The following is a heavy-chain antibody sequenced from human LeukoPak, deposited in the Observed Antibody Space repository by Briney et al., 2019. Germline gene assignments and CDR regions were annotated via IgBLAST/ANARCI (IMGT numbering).Heavy chain of an antibody. Sequence: GGSLRLSCAASGFTFSSYGMHWVRQAPGKGLEWVAVISYDGSNKYYADSVKGRFTISRDNSKNTLYLQMTSLRAEDTAVYYCAKKWYSSGWSIDYWGQGTLVTVSS. J-gene: IGHJ4*02. CDR1: GFTFSSYG. CDR3: AKKWYSSGWSIDY. V-gene: IGHV3-30*18. CDR2: ISYDGSNK. D-gene: IGHD6-19*01.